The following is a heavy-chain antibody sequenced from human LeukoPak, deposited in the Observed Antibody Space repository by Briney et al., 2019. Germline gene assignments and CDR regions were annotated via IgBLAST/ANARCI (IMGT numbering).Heavy chain of an antibody. V-gene: IGHV3-48*01. CDR1: GFTFSSNS. CDR2: ISSSSSTI. Sequence: PGGSLRLSCADSGFTFSSNSMNCARQAPGKGLEWVSYISSSSSTIYYADSVKGRFTISRDNAKNSLYLQMNSLRAEDTAVYYCARMTNYYYYMDVWGKGTTVTVSS. CDR3: ARMTNYYYYMDV. J-gene: IGHJ6*03.